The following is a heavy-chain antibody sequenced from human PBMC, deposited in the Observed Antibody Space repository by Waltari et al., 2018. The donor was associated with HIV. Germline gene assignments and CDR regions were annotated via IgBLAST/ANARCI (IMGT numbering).Heavy chain of an antibody. V-gene: IGHV3-73*02. Sequence: EVQLVESGGGLVQPGGSLKLSCAASGFTFSGSAMHWVRQASGKGLEWVGRIGSKANSYATAYAASVKGRFTISRDDSKNTAYLQMNSLKTEDTAVYYCTRLRHYYDSSGYFFTDVWGQGTTVTVSS. CDR2: IGSKANSYAT. J-gene: IGHJ6*02. CDR3: TRLRHYYDSSGYFFTDV. CDR1: GFTFSGSA. D-gene: IGHD3-22*01.